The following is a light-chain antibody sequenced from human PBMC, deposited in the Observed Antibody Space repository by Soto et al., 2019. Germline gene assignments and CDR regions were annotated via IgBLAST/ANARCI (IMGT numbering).Light chain of an antibody. Sequence: QSVLTQPASVSASPGQSITISCTGSDSDVGSYDLVSWYQQHPDKAPKLLIYEVTKRPSGVSNRFSGSKSDNTASLTISGLQAEDEADYYCSSYAGTSHYVFGTGTKGPS. V-gene: IGLV2-23*02. CDR3: SSYAGTSHYV. CDR2: EVT. CDR1: DSDVGSYDL. J-gene: IGLJ1*01.